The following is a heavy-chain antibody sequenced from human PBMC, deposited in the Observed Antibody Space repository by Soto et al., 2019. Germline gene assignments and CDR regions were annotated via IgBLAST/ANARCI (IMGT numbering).Heavy chain of an antibody. Sequence: GGSLRLSCTASGFTFGDYAMSWFRQAPGKGLEWVGFIRSKAYGGTTEYAASVKGRFTISRDDSKSIAYLQMNSLKTEDTAVYYCTRAKTASVPYYFDYWGQGTLVTVSS. CDR2: IRSKAYGGTT. CDR1: GFTFGDYA. J-gene: IGHJ4*02. V-gene: IGHV3-49*03. CDR3: TRAKTASVPYYFDY. D-gene: IGHD2-2*01.